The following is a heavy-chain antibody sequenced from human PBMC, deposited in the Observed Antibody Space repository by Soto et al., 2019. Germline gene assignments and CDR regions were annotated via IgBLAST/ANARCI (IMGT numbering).Heavy chain of an antibody. CDR3: ARLAYYYDSSGYLLGFDP. J-gene: IGHJ5*02. CDR2: IYYSGST. V-gene: IGHV4-39*01. D-gene: IGHD3-22*01. Sequence: SETLSLTCTVSGGSISSSSYYWGWIRQPPGKGLEWIGSIYYSGSTYYNPSLKSRVTISVDTSKNQFSLKLSSVTAADTAAYYCARLAYYYDSSGYLLGFDPWGQGTLVTVSS. CDR1: GGSISSSSYY.